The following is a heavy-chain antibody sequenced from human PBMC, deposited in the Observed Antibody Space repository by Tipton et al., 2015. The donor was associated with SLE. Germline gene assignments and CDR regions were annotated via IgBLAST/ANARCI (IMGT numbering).Heavy chain of an antibody. CDR3: ARMGYSSSNNWFDP. CDR2: ISYDGSNK. Sequence: SLRLSCAASGFTFSTYAMHWVRQAPGKGLEWVAVISYDGSNKYYADSVKGRFTISRDNSKNTLYLQMNSLRAEDTAVYYCARMGYSSSNNWFDPWGQGTLVTVSS. CDR1: GFTFSTYA. D-gene: IGHD6-6*01. J-gene: IGHJ5*02. V-gene: IGHV3-30*04.